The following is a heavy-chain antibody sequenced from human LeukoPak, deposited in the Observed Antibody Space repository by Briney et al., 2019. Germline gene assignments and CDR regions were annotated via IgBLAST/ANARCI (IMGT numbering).Heavy chain of an antibody. CDR1: GFIFSNYW. Sequence: GGSLRLSCAASGFIFSNYWMSWVRQAPGKGLEWVANIKEDGSETYYVDSVKGRFTISRDSPKNTLYLQMNSLRAEDTAVYYCAKRGVVIRVILVGFHKEAYYFDSWGQGALVTVSS. D-gene: IGHD3/OR15-3a*01. J-gene: IGHJ4*02. V-gene: IGHV3-7*03. CDR3: AKRGVVIRVILVGFHKEAYYFDS. CDR2: IKEDGSET.